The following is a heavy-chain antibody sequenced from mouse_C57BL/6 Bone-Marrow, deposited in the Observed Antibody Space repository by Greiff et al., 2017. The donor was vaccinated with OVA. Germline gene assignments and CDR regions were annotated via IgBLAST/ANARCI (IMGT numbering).Heavy chain of an antibody. CDR3: TRGYYFDY. V-gene: IGHV1-4*01. J-gene: IGHJ2*01. CDR1: GYTFTSYT. Sequence: QVQLQQSGAELARPGASVKMSCKASGYTFTSYTIHWVKQRPGQGLEWIGYIDPTNDNTNYNQKFKGKATLTADKSSSTTYMQLSSLTSEDSAVYYCTRGYYFDYWGQGTTLAVTS. CDR2: IDPTNDNT.